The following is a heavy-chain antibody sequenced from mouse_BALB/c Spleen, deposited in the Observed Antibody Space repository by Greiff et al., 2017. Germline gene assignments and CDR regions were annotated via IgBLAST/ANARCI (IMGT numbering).Heavy chain of an antibody. CDR2: IWSGGST. Sequence: VHLVESGPGLVQPSQSLSITCTVSGFSLTSYGVHWVRQSPGKGLEWLGVIWSGGSTDYNAAFISRLSISKDNSKSQVFFKMNSLQANDTAIYYCARNSLYDYDAWFAYWGQGTLVTVSA. D-gene: IGHD2-4*01. V-gene: IGHV2-2*02. CDR1: GFSLTSYG. CDR3: ARNSLYDYDAWFAY. J-gene: IGHJ3*01.